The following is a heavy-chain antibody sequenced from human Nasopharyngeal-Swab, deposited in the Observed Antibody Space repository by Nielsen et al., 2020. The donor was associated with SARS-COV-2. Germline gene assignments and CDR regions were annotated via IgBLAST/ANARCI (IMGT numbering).Heavy chain of an antibody. V-gene: IGHV1-2*06. D-gene: IGHD2-15*01. CDR2: IKPNKGAT. Sequence: ASVKVSCNASASGSGYTFTGQYMHWVRQAPGQGPEWMGRIKPNKGATNYAQKFQGRVTMTIDTRINPAYMELSRLTSDDTAVYYCARRGGIVGAASGFNPWGQGTLVTVSS. CDR1: ASGSGYTFTGQY. CDR3: ARRGGIVGAASGFNP. J-gene: IGHJ5*02.